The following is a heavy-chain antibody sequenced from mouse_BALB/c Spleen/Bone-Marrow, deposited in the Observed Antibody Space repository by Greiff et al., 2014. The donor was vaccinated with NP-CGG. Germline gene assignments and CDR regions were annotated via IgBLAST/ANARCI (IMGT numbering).Heavy chain of an antibody. J-gene: IGHJ4*01. Sequence: LQESGAELVRPGSSVKISYKAPGYAFSSYWMNWVKQRPGQGLEWIGQIYPGDGDTNYNGKFKGKATLTADKSSSTAYMQLSSLTSEDSAVYFCARGVPMDYWGQGTSVTVSS. CDR3: ARGVPMDY. CDR1: GYAFSSYW. CDR2: IYPGDGDT. V-gene: IGHV1-80*01.